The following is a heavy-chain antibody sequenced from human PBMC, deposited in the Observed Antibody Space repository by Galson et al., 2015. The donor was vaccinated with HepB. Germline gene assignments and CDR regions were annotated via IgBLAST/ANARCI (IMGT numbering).Heavy chain of an antibody. V-gene: IGHV5-51*01. Sequence: QSGAEVKKPGESLKISCETSGYSFSYYWIAWVRQVPGKGLEWMGIIYPHDSQTRYSPSFQGQVTISADKSITTSYLEWNSLKASDTAFYYCPSETGGKYAIDCWGPGTPVTVSS. D-gene: IGHD3-9*01. CDR1: GYSFSYYW. CDR2: IYPHDSQT. CDR3: PSETGGKYAIDC. J-gene: IGHJ4*03.